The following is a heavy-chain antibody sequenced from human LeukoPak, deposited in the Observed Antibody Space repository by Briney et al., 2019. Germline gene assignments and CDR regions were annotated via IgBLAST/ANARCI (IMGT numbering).Heavy chain of an antibody. Sequence: ASMKVSCKASGYTFTSYDINWVRQATGQGLEWMGWMNPNSGNTGYAQKFQGRVTMTRNTSISTAYMELSSLRSEDTAVYYCARDPYSSSWYTYYYYGMDVWGQGTTVTVSS. J-gene: IGHJ6*02. CDR2: MNPNSGNT. CDR3: ARDPYSSSWYTYYYYGMDV. CDR1: GYTFTSYD. D-gene: IGHD6-13*01. V-gene: IGHV1-8*01.